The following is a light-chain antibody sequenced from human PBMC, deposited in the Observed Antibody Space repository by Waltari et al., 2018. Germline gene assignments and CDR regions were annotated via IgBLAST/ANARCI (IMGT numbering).Light chain of an antibody. CDR2: EVV. Sequence: QSALTQPASVSGSPGQSITISCIGTSNDVGRVALVSWYQHHPGNAPKVLIYEVVKRPSGVSSRFSASKSGNTASLTISGLQADDEADYHCCSYAGTTTYVFGGGTKVTVL. J-gene: IGLJ1*01. CDR1: SNDVGRVAL. CDR3: CSYAGTTTYV. V-gene: IGLV2-23*02.